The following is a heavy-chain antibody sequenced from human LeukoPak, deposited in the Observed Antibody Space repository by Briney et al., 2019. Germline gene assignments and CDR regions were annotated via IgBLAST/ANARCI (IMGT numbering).Heavy chain of an antibody. Sequence: GGSLRLSCAASGFAVSTNYMSWVRQAPGKGLEWVSLIYSSGSTYNVDSVRGRFTISRDNSKNTLYLQMNRLRDEDTAVYYCARTNTVRKSGYFDYWGQGTLVTVSS. CDR3: ARTNTVRKSGYFDY. CDR1: GFAVSTNY. V-gene: IGHV3-53*01. CDR2: IYSSGST. J-gene: IGHJ4*02. D-gene: IGHD3-10*01.